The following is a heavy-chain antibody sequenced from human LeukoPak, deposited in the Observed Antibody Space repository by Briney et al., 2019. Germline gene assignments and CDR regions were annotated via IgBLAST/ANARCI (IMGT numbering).Heavy chain of an antibody. J-gene: IGHJ4*02. Sequence: GASVKVSCKTSGYVFSNYAITWVRQAPGQGLEWMGWISGYNGNTNYAQNFEGRVTMTTDTSTSTVYMEPKSLISDDTAVYYCARDLKGDYWGQGTLVTVSS. CDR2: ISGYNGNT. CDR3: ARDLKGDY. CDR1: GYVFSNYA. V-gene: IGHV1-18*01.